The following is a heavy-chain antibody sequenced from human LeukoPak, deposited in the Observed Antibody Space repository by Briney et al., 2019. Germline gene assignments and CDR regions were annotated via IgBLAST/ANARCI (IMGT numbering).Heavy chain of an antibody. CDR2: IYSGGNT. Sequence: GGSLRLSCAASGFTVSINYMRWVRQAPRKGLEWVSVIYSGGNTYYADSVKGRFTISRDNSKNTLYLQMNSLRAEDTAVYYCARGYSYGYDDAFDIWGQGTMVTVSS. CDR3: ARGYSYGYDDAFDI. J-gene: IGHJ3*02. CDR1: GFTVSINY. V-gene: IGHV3-66*01. D-gene: IGHD5-18*01.